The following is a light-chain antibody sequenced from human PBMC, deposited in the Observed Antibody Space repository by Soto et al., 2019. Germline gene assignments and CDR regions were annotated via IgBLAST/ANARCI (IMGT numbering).Light chain of an antibody. J-gene: IGKJ1*01. CDR1: QTINSW. CDR2: KAS. Sequence: DIQMTQSPSTLSASVGDRVTITCRASQTINSWLAWDQQKPGKAPKLLIYKASSLESGVPSRFSGRGSGTEFTFTISSLQPDDFAPYNCQQYDTYSRTFGQGTKVEIK. V-gene: IGKV1-5*03. CDR3: QQYDTYSRT.